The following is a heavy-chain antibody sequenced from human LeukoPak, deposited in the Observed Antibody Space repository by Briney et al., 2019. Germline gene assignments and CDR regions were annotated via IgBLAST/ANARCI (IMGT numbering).Heavy chain of an antibody. Sequence: GGSLRLSCAASGFTFSSYCMNWVRQAPGKGLEWVSSISSSSSYIYYADSVKGRFTISRDNAKNSLYLQMNSLRAEDTAVYYCARDGQRIAVASNNWFDPWGQGTLVTVSS. J-gene: IGHJ5*02. V-gene: IGHV3-21*01. CDR2: ISSSSSYI. CDR3: ARDGQRIAVASNNWFDP. CDR1: GFTFSSYC. D-gene: IGHD6-19*01.